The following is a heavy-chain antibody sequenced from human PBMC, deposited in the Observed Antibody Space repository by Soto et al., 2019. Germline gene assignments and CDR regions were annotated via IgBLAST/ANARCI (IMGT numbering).Heavy chain of an antibody. Sequence: ETLSLTCTVSGCSISSSDYYWGWIRQPPGKGLEWIGNIYYSGSASYNPSLKSRVTISVDTSKNQVSLKLSSVTAADTAGYFCVCGYPWVGFYFCGQGTLVIVSS. CDR2: IYYSGSA. CDR1: GCSISSSDYY. CDR3: VCGYPWVGFYF. V-gene: IGHV4-39*01. D-gene: IGHD3-22*01. J-gene: IGHJ4*02.